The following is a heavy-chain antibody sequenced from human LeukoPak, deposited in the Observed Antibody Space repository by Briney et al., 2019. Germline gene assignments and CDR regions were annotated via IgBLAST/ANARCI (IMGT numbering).Heavy chain of an antibody. CDR2: IIPILGIA. CDR3: ARELYDSSGYNSYFDY. D-gene: IGHD3-22*01. CDR1: GGTFSSYA. V-gene: IGHV1-69*04. J-gene: IGHJ4*02. Sequence: SVKVSCKASGGTFSSYAISWVRQAPGQGLEWMGRIIPILGIANYAQKFQSRVTITADKSTSTAYMELSSLRSEDTAVYYCARELYDSSGYNSYFDYWGQGTLVTVSS.